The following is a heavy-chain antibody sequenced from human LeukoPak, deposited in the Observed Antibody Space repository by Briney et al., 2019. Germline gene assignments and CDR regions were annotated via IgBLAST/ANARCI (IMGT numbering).Heavy chain of an antibody. Sequence: PSETLSLTCAVSGYSISSGYYWGWIRQPPGKGLEWIGSIYHSGSTYYNPSLKNRVTISVDTSKNQFSLKLSSVTAADTAVYYCASRTRGPGWFEDYWGQGTLVTVSS. CDR1: GYSISSGYY. V-gene: IGHV4-38-2*01. CDR2: IYHSGST. J-gene: IGHJ4*02. CDR3: ASRTRGPGWFEDY. D-gene: IGHD3-10*01.